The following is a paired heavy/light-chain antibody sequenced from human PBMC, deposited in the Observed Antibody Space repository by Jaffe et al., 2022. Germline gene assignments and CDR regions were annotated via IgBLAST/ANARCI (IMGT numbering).Light chain of an antibody. CDR1: SSDVGGYNY. CDR3: SSSAGSNNLVVV. CDR2: EVT. Sequence: QSALTQPPSASGSPGQSVTISCTGTSSDVGGYNYVSWYQQHPGKAPKLMIYEVTKRPSGVPDRFSGSKSGNTASLTVSGLQAEDEADYYCSSSAGSNNLVVVFGGGTKLTVL. V-gene: IGLV2-8*01. J-gene: IGLJ2*01.
Heavy chain of an antibody. CDR1: GFTFDDYA. J-gene: IGHJ4*02. CDR3: AKDQHIRTVLNYYDSSGIDY. V-gene: IGHV3-43D*04. D-gene: IGHD3-22*01. CDR2: ISWDGGST. Sequence: EVQLVESGGVVVQPGGSLRLSCAASGFTFDDYAMHWVRQAPGKGLEWVSLISWDGGSTYYADSVKGRFTISRDNSKNSLYVQMNSLRAEDTALYYCAKDQHIRTVLNYYDSSGIDYWGQGTLVTVSS.